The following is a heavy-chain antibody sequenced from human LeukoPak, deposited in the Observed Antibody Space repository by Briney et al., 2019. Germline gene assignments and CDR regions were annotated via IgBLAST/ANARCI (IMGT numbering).Heavy chain of an antibody. D-gene: IGHD1-1*01. J-gene: IGHJ4*02. CDR1: GFTFSSYE. Sequence: PGGSLRLSCADSGFTFSSYEMNWVRQAPGKGVEWVSYISSNGSPTYYADSLKGRFTISRDNSKNSLYLQMDSLRAEDTAVYYCAGCRELEPNYFDYWGQGTLVTVSS. CDR2: ISSNGSPT. V-gene: IGHV3-48*03. CDR3: AGCRELEPNYFDY.